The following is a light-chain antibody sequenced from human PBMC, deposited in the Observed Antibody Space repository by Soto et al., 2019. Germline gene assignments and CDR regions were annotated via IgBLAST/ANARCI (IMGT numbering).Light chain of an antibody. CDR1: QTISSW. CDR3: QQYNVYSWT. Sequence: DIQMTQSPSTLSVSVGDRVTITCLASQTISSWLAWYQQKPGKAPTLLIYDASTLERGVPSRFSGTGSGTEFTLSIDSLQPDDFATYYCQQYNVYSWTFGQGTKVDIK. CDR2: DAS. V-gene: IGKV1-5*01. J-gene: IGKJ1*01.